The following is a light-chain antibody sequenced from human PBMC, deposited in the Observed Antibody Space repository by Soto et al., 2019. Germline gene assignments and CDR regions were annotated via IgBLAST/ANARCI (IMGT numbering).Light chain of an antibody. CDR2: EVS. CDR1: SSDVGGYNY. J-gene: IGLJ3*02. CDR3: SSYTSSRLGV. Sequence: QSVLTQPASVSGSPGQSITISCTGTSSDVGGYNYVSWYQQHPGKAPKLMIYEVSNRPSGVSNRFSGSKSGNTASLTISRLRAEDEADYYCSSYTSSRLGVFGGGTKLTVL. V-gene: IGLV2-14*01.